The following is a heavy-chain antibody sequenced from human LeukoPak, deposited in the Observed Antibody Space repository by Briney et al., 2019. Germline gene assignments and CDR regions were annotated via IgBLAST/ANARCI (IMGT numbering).Heavy chain of an antibody. Sequence: GRFTISRDDSKNTAYLQMNSLKTEDTAVYYCTRPGDSSGLWYWGQGTLVIVSS. V-gene: IGHV3-73*01. D-gene: IGHD3-22*01. J-gene: IGHJ4*02. CDR3: TRPGDSSGLWY.